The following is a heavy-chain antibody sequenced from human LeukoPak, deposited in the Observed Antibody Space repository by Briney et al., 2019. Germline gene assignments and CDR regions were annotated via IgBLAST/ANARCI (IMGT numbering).Heavy chain of an antibody. V-gene: IGHV3-53*01. CDR2: IYSGGST. Sequence: GGSLRLSCAASGFTVSSNYMSWVRQAPGKGLEWVSLIYSGGSTYYADSVKGRFTISRDNAKNSLYLQMNSLRAEDTAVYYCAELGITMIGGVWGKGTTVTISS. J-gene: IGHJ6*04. D-gene: IGHD3-10*02. CDR1: GFTVSSNY. CDR3: AELGITMIGGV.